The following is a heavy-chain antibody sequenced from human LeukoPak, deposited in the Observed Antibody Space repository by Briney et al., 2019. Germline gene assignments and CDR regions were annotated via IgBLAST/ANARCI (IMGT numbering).Heavy chain of an antibody. CDR1: GFTFSNAW. J-gene: IGHJ5*02. D-gene: IGHD2-15*01. Sequence: PGGSLRLSCAASGFTFSNAWMNWVRQAPGKGLEWVGRIKSKIDGETTDYAAPVKGRFTISRDDSKNTLYLQMNSLKTEDTAVYYCTTDTQCGGSCYWNWFDPWGQGTLVTVSS. CDR3: TTDTQCGGSCYWNWFDP. CDR2: IKSKIDGETT. V-gene: IGHV3-15*01.